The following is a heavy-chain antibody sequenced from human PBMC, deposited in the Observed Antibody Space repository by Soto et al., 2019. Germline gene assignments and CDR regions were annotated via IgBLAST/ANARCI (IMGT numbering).Heavy chain of an antibody. CDR1: GGSISSSSYY. CDR3: ARQPYCSGGSCYSISVGGVDY. CDR2: IYYSGST. Sequence: SETLSLTCTVSGGSISSSSYYWGWIRQPPGKGLEWIGSIYYSGSTYYNPSLKSRVTISVDTSKNQFSLKLSSVTAADTAVYYCARQPYCSGGSCYSISVGGVDYWGHGTLVSASS. D-gene: IGHD2-15*01. J-gene: IGHJ4*01. V-gene: IGHV4-39*01.